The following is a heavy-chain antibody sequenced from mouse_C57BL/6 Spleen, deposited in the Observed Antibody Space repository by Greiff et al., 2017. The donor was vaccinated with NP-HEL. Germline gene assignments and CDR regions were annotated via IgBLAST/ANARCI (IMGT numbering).Heavy chain of an antibody. V-gene: IGHV3-6*01. Sequence: EVQLQQSGPGLVKPSQSLSLTCSVTGYSITSGYYWNWIRQFPGNKLEWMGYISYDGSNNYNPSLKNRISITRDTSKNQFFLKLNSVTTEDTATYYCARDLGYYFFDYWGQGTTLTVSS. CDR3: ARDLGYYFFDY. CDR2: ISYDGSN. J-gene: IGHJ2*01. CDR1: GYSITSGYY. D-gene: IGHD2-3*01.